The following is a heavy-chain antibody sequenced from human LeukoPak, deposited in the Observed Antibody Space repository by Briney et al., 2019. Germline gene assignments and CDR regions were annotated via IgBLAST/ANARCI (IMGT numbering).Heavy chain of an antibody. CDR2: IYFSGNR. CDR1: GXSISSPGYY. V-gene: IGHV4-39*01. CDR3: ARHKDSSGWYDWFDP. J-gene: IGHJ5*02. Sequence: PSETLSLICTVSGXSISSPGYYWGWIRQSPGTGLEWIGSIYFSGNRYYNPSLKSRVTVSVDTSKNKLSLNLNSVTAADTAVYYCARHKDSSGWYDWFDPWGQGTPVIVSS. D-gene: IGHD6-19*01.